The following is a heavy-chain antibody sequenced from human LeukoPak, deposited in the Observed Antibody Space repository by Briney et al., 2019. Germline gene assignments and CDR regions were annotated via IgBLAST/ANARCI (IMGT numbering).Heavy chain of an antibody. D-gene: IGHD6-13*01. V-gene: IGHV4-38-2*02. Sequence: SETLSLTCTVSGYSISSGYYWGWIRQPPGKGLEWIGSIYHSGSTYYNPSLKSRVTISVDTPKNQFSLKLSSVNAADTAVYYCARDSGIAAAGQFDPWGEGTLVTVSS. J-gene: IGHJ5*02. CDR1: GYSISSGYY. CDR3: ARDSGIAAAGQFDP. CDR2: IYHSGST.